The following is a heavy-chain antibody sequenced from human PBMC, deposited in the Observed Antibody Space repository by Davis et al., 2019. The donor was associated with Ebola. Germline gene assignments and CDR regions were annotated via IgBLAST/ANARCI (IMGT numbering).Heavy chain of an antibody. CDR1: GGSFSGYY. CDR2: IYYSGST. D-gene: IGHD3-3*01. Sequence: MPSETLSLTCAVYGGSFSGYYWSWIRQPPGKGLEWIGYIYYSGSTNYNPSLKSRVTISVDTSKNQFSLKLSSVTAADTAVYYCAREGYDFWSGYYTPNWFDPWGQGTLVTVSS. CDR3: AREGYDFWSGYYTPNWFDP. J-gene: IGHJ5*02. V-gene: IGHV4-59*12.